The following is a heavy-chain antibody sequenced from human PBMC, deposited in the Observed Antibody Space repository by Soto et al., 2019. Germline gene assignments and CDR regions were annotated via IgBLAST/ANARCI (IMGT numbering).Heavy chain of an antibody. Sequence: SSETLSLTCTVSGGSVSSGSYYWSWLRQPPGKGLEWIGYIYYSGSTNYNPSLKSRVTISVDTSKNQFSLKLSSVTAADTAVYYCARDRDYYDSSGYYWYYYGMDVWGQGTTVTVSS. CDR2: IYYSGST. V-gene: IGHV4-61*01. CDR1: GGSVSSGSYY. J-gene: IGHJ6*02. D-gene: IGHD3-22*01. CDR3: ARDRDYYDSSGYYWYYYGMDV.